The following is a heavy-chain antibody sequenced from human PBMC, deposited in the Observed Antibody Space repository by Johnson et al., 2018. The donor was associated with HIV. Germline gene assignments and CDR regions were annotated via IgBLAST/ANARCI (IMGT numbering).Heavy chain of an antibody. J-gene: IGHJ3*02. D-gene: IGHD6-19*01. CDR2: ISYDGSNK. CDR1: GFTFSSYA. Sequence: VQLVESGGGVVQPGRSLRLSCAASGFTFSSYAMHWVRQAPGNGLEWVAVISYDGSNKYYADSVKGRFTISRDNSKNTLYLQMNSLRAEDTAVYYCARAVGLMAVAGYDAFDIWGQGTMVTVSS. V-gene: IGHV3-30-3*01. CDR3: ARAVGLMAVAGYDAFDI.